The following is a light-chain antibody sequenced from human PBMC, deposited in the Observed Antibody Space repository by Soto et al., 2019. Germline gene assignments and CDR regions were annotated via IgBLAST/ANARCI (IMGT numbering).Light chain of an antibody. V-gene: IGLV2-23*02. Sequence: QSAPTQPASVSGSPGQSITISCTGTSSNVGSYDLVSWYQQHPGTAPKLLIYEVTKRPSGVSNRFSGSKSGNTASLTISGLQAEDEADYACCSYAASNTLIFGGGTKLTVL. CDR2: EVT. CDR1: SSNVGSYDL. CDR3: CSYAASNTLI. J-gene: IGLJ2*01.